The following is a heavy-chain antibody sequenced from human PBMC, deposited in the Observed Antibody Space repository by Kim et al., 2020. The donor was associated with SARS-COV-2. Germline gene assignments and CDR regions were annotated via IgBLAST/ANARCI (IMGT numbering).Heavy chain of an antibody. CDR1: GGSISSYY. CDR2: IYYSGST. D-gene: IGHD6-19*01. CDR3: ARLSTGIAVAYYYYYMDV. Sequence: SETLSLTCTVSGGSISSYYWSWIRQPPGKGLEWIGYIYYSGSTNYNPSLKSRVTISVDTSKNQFSLKLSSVTAADTAVYYCARLSTGIAVAYYYYYMDVWGKGTTVTVSS. V-gene: IGHV4-59*08. J-gene: IGHJ6*03.